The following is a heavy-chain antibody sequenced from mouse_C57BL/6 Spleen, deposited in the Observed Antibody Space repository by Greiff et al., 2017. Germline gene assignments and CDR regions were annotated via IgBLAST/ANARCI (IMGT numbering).Heavy chain of an antibody. V-gene: IGHV1-81*01. D-gene: IGHD1-1*01. CDR2: IYPRSGNT. Sequence: QVQLQQSGAELARPGASVKLSCKASGYTFTSYGISWVKQRTGQGLEWIGEIYPRSGNTYYNEKFKGKATLTADKSSSTAYLELRSLTSEYSAVYFCARNYGSRDAMDYWGQGTSVTVSS. J-gene: IGHJ4*01. CDR3: ARNYGSRDAMDY. CDR1: GYTFTSYG.